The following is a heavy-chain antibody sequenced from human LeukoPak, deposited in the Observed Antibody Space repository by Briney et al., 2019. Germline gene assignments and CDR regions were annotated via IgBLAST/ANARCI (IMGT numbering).Heavy chain of an antibody. CDR2: ISGSGGST. V-gene: IGHV3-23*01. Sequence: GGSLRLSCAASGFTFSDYYMSWVRQAPGKGLEWVSAISGSGGSTYYADSVKGRFTISRDNSKNTLYLQMNSLRAEDTAVYYCAKDVPYSSGPKDAFDIWGQGTMVTVSS. D-gene: IGHD6-19*01. CDR3: AKDVPYSSGPKDAFDI. J-gene: IGHJ3*02. CDR1: GFTFSDYY.